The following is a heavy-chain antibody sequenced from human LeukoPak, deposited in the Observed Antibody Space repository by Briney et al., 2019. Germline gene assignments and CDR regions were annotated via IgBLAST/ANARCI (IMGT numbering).Heavy chain of an antibody. CDR2: INHSGST. CDR1: GGSFSGYY. J-gene: IGHJ4*02. CDR3: ARLMANYFDY. V-gene: IGHV4-34*01. Sequence: SETLSLTCAVYGGSFSGYYWSWIRQPPGKGPEWIGEINHSGSTNYNPSLKSRVTISVDTSKNQFSLKLSSVTAADTAVYYCARLMANYFDYWGQGTLVTVSS. D-gene: IGHD3-10*01.